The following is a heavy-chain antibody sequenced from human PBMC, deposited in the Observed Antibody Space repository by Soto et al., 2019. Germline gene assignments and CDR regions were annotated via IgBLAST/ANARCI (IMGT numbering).Heavy chain of an antibody. Sequence: SETLSLTCVVSGGSISSANWWTWVRQPQGKGLEWIGYINPRANTNYNPSLQSRVTISADMSKNQFSLTMTSLTAADTAVYYCVIFVVSATVANWIDPRSQRTLVPVSS. D-gene: IGHD3-3*01. J-gene: IGHJ5*02. CDR2: INPRANT. CDR3: VIFVVSATVANWIDP. V-gene: IGHV4-4*02. CDR1: GGSISSANW.